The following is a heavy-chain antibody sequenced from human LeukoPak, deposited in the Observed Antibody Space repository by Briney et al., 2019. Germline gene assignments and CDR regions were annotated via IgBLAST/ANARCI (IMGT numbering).Heavy chain of an antibody. Sequence: GGSLRLSCAASGFTFSSYSMNWVRQAPGKGLEWVSSISSSSSYIYYADSMKGRFTISRDNAKNSLYLQMYSLRAEDTAVYYCARGTNWSPLDFDYWGQGTLVTVSS. CDR3: ARGTNWSPLDFDY. D-gene: IGHD1-20*01. V-gene: IGHV3-21*01. J-gene: IGHJ4*02. CDR1: GFTFSSYS. CDR2: ISSSSSYI.